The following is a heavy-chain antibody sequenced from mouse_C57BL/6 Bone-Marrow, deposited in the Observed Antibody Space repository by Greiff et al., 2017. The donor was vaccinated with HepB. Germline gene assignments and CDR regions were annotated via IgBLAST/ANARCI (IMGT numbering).Heavy chain of an antibody. J-gene: IGHJ1*03. CDR1: GYTFTSYG. CDR2: IYPRSGNT. CDR3: AREDSKGYFDV. D-gene: IGHD3-3*01. Sequence: VKLVESGAELARPGASVKLSCKASGYTFTSYGISWVKQRTGQGLEWIGEIYPRSGNTYYNEKFKGKATLTADKSSSTAYMELRSLTSEDSAVYFCAREDSKGYFDVWGTGTTVTVSS. V-gene: IGHV1-81*01.